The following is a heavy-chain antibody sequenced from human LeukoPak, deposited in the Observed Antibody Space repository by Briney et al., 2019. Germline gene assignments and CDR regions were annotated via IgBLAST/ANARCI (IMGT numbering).Heavy chain of an antibody. J-gene: IGHJ5*02. CDR1: GYTFARYY. D-gene: IGHD3-22*01. CDR2: INPSGGST. CDR3: ARGGYYDSSGSFDP. Sequence: ASVKVSCKASGYTFARYYIHWVRRAPGQGLGRMVIINPSGGSTRYAQKFQGRVTMTRDTSTSTVYMELSSLRSDDTAVYYCARGGYYDSSGSFDPWGQGTLVTVSS. V-gene: IGHV1-46*01.